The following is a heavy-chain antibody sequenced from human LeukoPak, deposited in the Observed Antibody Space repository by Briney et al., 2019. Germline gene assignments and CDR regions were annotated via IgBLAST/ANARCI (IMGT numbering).Heavy chain of an antibody. CDR1: GGSFSGYY. CDR3: ARGIAVAGPHYFDY. Sequence: SETLSLTCAVYGGSFSGYYWSWIRQPPGKGLEWIGEINHSGSTNYNPSLKSRVTISVDTSKNQFSPKLSSVTAADTAVYYCARGIAVAGPHYFDYWGQGTLVTVSS. D-gene: IGHD6-19*01. CDR2: INHSGST. J-gene: IGHJ4*02. V-gene: IGHV4-34*01.